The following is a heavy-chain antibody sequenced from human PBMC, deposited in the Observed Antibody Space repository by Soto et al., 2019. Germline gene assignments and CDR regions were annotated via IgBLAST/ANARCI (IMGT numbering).Heavy chain of an antibody. Sequence: GGSLRLSCAASGFTFSSYAMHWVRQAPGKGLEWVAVISYDGSNKYYADSVKGRFTISRDNSKNTLYLQMNSLRAEDTAVYYCARDRMPFRQWELLGDFDYWGQGTLVTVSP. CDR1: GFTFSSYA. J-gene: IGHJ4*02. CDR2: ISYDGSNK. D-gene: IGHD1-26*01. V-gene: IGHV3-30-3*01. CDR3: ARDRMPFRQWELLGDFDY.